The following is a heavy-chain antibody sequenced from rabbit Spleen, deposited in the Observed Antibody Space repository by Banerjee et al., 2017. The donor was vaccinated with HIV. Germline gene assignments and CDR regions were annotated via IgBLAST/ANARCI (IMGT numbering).Heavy chain of an antibody. D-gene: IGHD6-1*01. Sequence: HLKESGGGLVQPGGSLKLSCTASGFTLSSYYMNWVRQAPGKGLEWIGYIDPVFGITYYANWVNGRFSISRENAQNTVFLQMTSLTAADTATYFCARLVGGGDAYPDYFNLWGPGTLVTVS. V-gene: IGHV1S7*01. J-gene: IGHJ4*01. CDR2: IDPVFGIT. CDR3: ARLVGGGDAYPDYFNL. CDR1: GFTLSSYY.